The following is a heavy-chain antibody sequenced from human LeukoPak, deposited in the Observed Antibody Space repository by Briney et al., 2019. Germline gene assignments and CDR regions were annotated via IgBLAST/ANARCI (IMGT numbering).Heavy chain of an antibody. CDR3: ARAACWSTNGVCYCFDY. CDR2: IKQDGSEK. CDR1: GFTFSSYW. Sequence: PGGSLRLSCAASGFTFSSYWMSWVRQAPGKGLEWVANIKQDGSEKYYVDSVKGRFTISRDNAKNSLYLQMNSLRAEDTAVYYCARAACWSTNGVCYCFDYWGQGTLVTVSS. J-gene: IGHJ4*02. V-gene: IGHV3-7*04. D-gene: IGHD2-8*01.